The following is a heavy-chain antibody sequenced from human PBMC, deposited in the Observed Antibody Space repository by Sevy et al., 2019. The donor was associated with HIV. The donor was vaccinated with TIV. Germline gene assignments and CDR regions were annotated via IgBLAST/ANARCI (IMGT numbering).Heavy chain of an antibody. CDR3: AKDRGWKTFDY. CDR2: ISPEGSRI. Sequence: GGSLRLSCAASGFTFSSYWMSWVRQAPGKGLEWVAIISPEGSRIDYADSVKGRLIISRDNANSSVSLQMNSLRVEDMGVYYCAKDRGWKTFDYWGQGALVTVSS. V-gene: IGHV3-7*04. J-gene: IGHJ4*02. CDR1: GFTFSSYW. D-gene: IGHD3-10*01.